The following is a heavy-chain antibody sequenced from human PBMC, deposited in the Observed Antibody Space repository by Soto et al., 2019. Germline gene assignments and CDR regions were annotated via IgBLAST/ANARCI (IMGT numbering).Heavy chain of an antibody. Sequence: GGSLRLPCAASGFTFSSYGMHWVRQAPGKGLEWVAVISYDGSNKYYADSVKGRFTISRDNSKNTLYLQMNSLRAEDTAVYYCAKGIVVPAANSGMDVWGQGTTVTVSS. V-gene: IGHV3-30*18. CDR3: AKGIVVPAANSGMDV. D-gene: IGHD2-2*01. CDR2: ISYDGSNK. J-gene: IGHJ6*02. CDR1: GFTFSSYG.